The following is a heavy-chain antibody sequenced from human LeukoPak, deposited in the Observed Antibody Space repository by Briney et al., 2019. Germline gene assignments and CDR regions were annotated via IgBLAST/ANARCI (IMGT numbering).Heavy chain of an antibody. J-gene: IGHJ6*02. CDR3: ARAEVGGLYTIRGYYYYGIDV. D-gene: IGHD3-10*01. Sequence: ASVKVSCAASGYTFTSYDMNWVRQATGQGLEWMGGMNPNGGTTCYAQNFKGRVTMTRNTSMSTAYMAVSSLGSEYRAMYYCARAEVGGLYTIRGYYYYGIDVWGQGTTVTVSS. CDR1: GYTFTSYD. CDR2: MNPNGGTT. V-gene: IGHV1-8*01.